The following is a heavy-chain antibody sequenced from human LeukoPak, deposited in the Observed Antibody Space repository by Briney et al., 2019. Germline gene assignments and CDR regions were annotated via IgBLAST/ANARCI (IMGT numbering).Heavy chain of an antibody. CDR2: ITPIFGTA. D-gene: IGHD2-21*01. V-gene: IGHV1-69*06. CDR1: GGTFRSNA. J-gene: IGHJ4*02. CDR3: ATLLPPPTSPQYPYFDY. Sequence: SVKVSCKASGGTFRSNAISWVRQAPGQGLEWMGGITPIFGTANYAQKFQGRVTMTEDTSTDTAYMELSSLRSEDTAVYYCATLLPPPTSPQYPYFDYWGQGTLVTVSS.